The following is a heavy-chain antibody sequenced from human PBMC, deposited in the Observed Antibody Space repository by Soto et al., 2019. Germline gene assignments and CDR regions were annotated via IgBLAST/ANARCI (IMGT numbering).Heavy chain of an antibody. CDR2: ISASGST. D-gene: IGHD6-19*01. CDR3: ARDQGSGYFDY. Sequence: QVQLQESGPGLVKPSETLSVTCTVSGASITSQYWSWFRQPAGKGLEWIGRISASGSTYYNPFLKSRVTLSLDTSKNQFSLRLSFVTAADTAVYYCARDQGSGYFDYWGQGTLVTVSS. J-gene: IGHJ4*02. CDR1: GASITSQY. V-gene: IGHV4-4*07.